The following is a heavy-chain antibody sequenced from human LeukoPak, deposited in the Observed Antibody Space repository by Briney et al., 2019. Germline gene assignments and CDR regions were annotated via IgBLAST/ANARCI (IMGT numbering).Heavy chain of an antibody. D-gene: IGHD3-22*01. CDR1: GGTFSSYA. CDR3: ARDGDYYYDSSGYWDYYFDY. J-gene: IGHJ4*02. Sequence: ASVKVSCKASGGTFSSYAISWVRRAPGQRLEWMGGIIPIFGTANYAQKFQGRVTITADESTSTAYMELSSLRSEDTAVYYCARDGDYYYDSSGYWDYYFDYWGQGTLVTVSS. V-gene: IGHV1-69*01. CDR2: IIPIFGTA.